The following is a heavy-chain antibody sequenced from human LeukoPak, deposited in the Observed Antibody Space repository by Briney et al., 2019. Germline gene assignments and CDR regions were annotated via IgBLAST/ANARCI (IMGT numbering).Heavy chain of an antibody. V-gene: IGHV1-8*01. CDR3: ARGPYCSGTSCRLYYYYYGMDV. D-gene: IGHD2-2*01. Sequence: GASVKVSCKASGYTFTSYDINWVRQATGQGLEWMGWMNPNSGNTGYAQKFQGRVTMTRNTSISTAYMELSSLRSEDTAVYYCARGPYCSGTSCRLYYYYYGMDVWGQGTTVTVSS. CDR1: GYTFTSYD. CDR2: MNPNSGNT. J-gene: IGHJ6*02.